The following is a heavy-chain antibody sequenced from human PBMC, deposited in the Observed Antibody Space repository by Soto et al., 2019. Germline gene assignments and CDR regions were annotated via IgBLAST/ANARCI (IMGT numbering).Heavy chain of an antibody. D-gene: IGHD6-13*01. CDR3: AKVVSSRWYSIGFDY. Sequence: EVQLVESGGGLVQPGGSLRLSCAASGLTFDDYAMHWVRQAPGKGLEWVSGISWNSGIINYADSVKGRFTISRDNAKNTLYLQMHSLRAGDTALYYCAKVVSSRWYSIGFDYWGQGTLVTVSS. V-gene: IGHV3-9*01. J-gene: IGHJ4*02. CDR2: ISWNSGII. CDR1: GLTFDDYA.